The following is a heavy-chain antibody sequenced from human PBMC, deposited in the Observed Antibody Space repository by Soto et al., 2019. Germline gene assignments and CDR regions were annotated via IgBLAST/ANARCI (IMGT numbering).Heavy chain of an antibody. CDR2: INHSGST. CDR3: ARGTRGYNYGPYGPRLGHYFDY. D-gene: IGHD5-18*01. V-gene: IGHV4-34*01. Sequence: SETLSLTCGVYGGSLNGYYWSWIRQPPGKGLEWIGEINHSGSTNYNPSLKSRVTISVDTSKNQFSLSLGSVTAADTTVYYCARGTRGYNYGPYGPRLGHYFDYWGQGTLVTVSS. CDR1: GGSLNGYY. J-gene: IGHJ4*02.